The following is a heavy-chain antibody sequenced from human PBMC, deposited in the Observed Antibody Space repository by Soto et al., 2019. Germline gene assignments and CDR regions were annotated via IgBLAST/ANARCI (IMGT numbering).Heavy chain of an antibody. V-gene: IGHV3-9*01. D-gene: IGHD5-18*01. CDR3: AKDSRAYSYGTYYYYAMDV. CDR1: GFTFDDYA. Sequence: GGSLRLSCAASGFTFDDYAMHWVRQAPGKGLEWVSGISWNSGSIGYVDSVKGRFTIFRDKSKNTVDLQMNSLRAEDAAVYYCAKDSRAYSYGTYYYYAMDVWGQGTTVTVSS. CDR2: ISWNSGSI. J-gene: IGHJ6*02.